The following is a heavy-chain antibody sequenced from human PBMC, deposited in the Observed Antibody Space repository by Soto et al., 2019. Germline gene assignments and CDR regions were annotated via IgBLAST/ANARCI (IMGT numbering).Heavy chain of an antibody. CDR2: IIPIFGTA. CDR1: GGTISSYA. J-gene: IGHJ4*02. V-gene: IGHV1-69*13. D-gene: IGHD1-26*01. Sequence: ASVKVSCKASGGTISSYAISWVRQAPGQGLEWMGGIIPIFGTANYAQKFQGRVTITADESTSTAYMELSSLRSEDTAVYYCASGSNSGSYLFDYWGQGTLVTVSS. CDR3: ASGSNSGSYLFDY.